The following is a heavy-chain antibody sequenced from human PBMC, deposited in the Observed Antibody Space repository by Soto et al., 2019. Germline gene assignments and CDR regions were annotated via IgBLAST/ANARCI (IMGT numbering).Heavy chain of an antibody. CDR3: AHSLIQLWPPGAFDI. J-gene: IGHJ3*02. D-gene: IGHD5-18*01. CDR1: GFSLSTSGVG. V-gene: IGHV2-5*01. CDR2: IYWNDDK. Sequence: SGPTLVNPTQTLMLTCTFSGFSLSTSGVGVGWIRQPPGKALEWLALIYWNDDKRYSPSLKSRLTITKDTSKNQVVLTMTNMDPVDTATYYCAHSLIQLWPPGAFDIWGQGTMVTVSS.